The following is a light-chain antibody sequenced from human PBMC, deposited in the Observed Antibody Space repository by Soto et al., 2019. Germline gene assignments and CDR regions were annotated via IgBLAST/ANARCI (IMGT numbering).Light chain of an antibody. CDR3: SSYTTSHTLV. V-gene: IGLV2-14*01. J-gene: IGLJ2*01. CDR2: EIS. Sequence: QSALTQPASVSESPGQSITLSCTGTSSDVGASDYVSWYQQHPGKAPQLIIYEISNRPSGVSNRFSGSKSGNTASLTISGLQAEDESDYYCSSYTTSHTLVFGGGTKLTVL. CDR1: SSDVGASDY.